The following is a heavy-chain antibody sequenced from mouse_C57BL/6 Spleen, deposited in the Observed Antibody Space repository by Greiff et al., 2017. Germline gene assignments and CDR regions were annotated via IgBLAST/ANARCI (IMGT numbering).Heavy chain of an antibody. D-gene: IGHD2-5*01. Sequence: EVQLQQSGPGLVKPSQSLSLTCSVTGYSITSGYYWNWIRQFPGNKLEWMGYISYDGSNNYNPSLKNRISITRDTSKNQFFLKLNSVTTEDTATYYCARDRAYYSNHWYFDVWGTGTTVTVSS. CDR3: ARDRAYYSNHWYFDV. J-gene: IGHJ1*03. CDR1: GYSITSGYY. V-gene: IGHV3-6*01. CDR2: ISYDGSN.